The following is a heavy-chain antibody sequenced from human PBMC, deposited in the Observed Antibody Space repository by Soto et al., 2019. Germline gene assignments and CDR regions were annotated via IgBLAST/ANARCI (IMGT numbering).Heavy chain of an antibody. CDR1: GGSISSYY. V-gene: IGHV4-59*01. J-gene: IGHJ4*02. D-gene: IGHD3-22*01. Sequence: SETLSLTCTVSGGSISSYYWSWIRQPPGKGLEWIGYIYYSGSTNYNPSLKSRVTISVDTSKNQFSLKLSSVTAADTAVYYCAGSLTYYHDTSRYLSFDYWGPGTQVTVSS. CDR3: AGSLTYYHDTSRYLSFDY. CDR2: IYYSGST.